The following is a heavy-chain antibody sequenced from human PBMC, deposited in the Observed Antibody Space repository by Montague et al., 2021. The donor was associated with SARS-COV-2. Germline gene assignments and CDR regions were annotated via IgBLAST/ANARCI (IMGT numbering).Heavy chain of an antibody. CDR3: ARLAMYYYESSGYA. D-gene: IGHD3-22*01. V-gene: IGHV4-31*03. CDR2: IYNSGST. Sequence: TLSLTCNVSGGSLSSGGYYWSWIRQHPGKGLEWIGYIYNSGSTYYSPSLKGRLTISLDTSQNQFSLKLSSVTAADTAVYYCARLAMYYYESSGYAWGQGTLVTVSS. J-gene: IGHJ5*02. CDR1: GGSLSSGGYY.